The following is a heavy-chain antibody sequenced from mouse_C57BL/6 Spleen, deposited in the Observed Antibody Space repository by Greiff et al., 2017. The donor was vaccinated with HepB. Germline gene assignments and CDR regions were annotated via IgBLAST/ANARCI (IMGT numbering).Heavy chain of an antibody. V-gene: IGHV1-64*01. D-gene: IGHD2-5*01. CDR1: GYTFTSYW. CDR2: IHPNSGST. CDR3: ASQKTYYSNYVAFAY. Sequence: VQLQQPGAELVKPGASVKLSCKASGYTFTSYWMHWVKQRPGQGLEWIGMIHPNSGSTNYNEKFKSKATLTVDKSSSTAYMQLSSLTSEDSAVYYCASQKTYYSNYVAFAYWGQGTLVTVSA. J-gene: IGHJ3*01.